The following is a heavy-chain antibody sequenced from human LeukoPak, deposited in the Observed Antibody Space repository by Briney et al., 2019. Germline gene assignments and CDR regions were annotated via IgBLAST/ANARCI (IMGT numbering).Heavy chain of an antibody. CDR3: ARDHLDTSAGTYYYYMDV. J-gene: IGHJ6*03. D-gene: IGHD3-10*01. CDR1: GFTFRSYE. Sequence: GGSLRLSCAASGFTFRSYEMNWVRQAPGKGLESVSYISSSGTIYYADSVKGRFTISRDNAKNSLYLQMNSLRAEDTAVYYCARDHLDTSAGTYYYYMDVWGKGTTVTVSS. CDR2: ISSSGTI. V-gene: IGHV3-48*03.